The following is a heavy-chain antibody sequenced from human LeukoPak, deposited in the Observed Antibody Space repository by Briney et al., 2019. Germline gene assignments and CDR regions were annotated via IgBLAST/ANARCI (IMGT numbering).Heavy chain of an antibody. CDR1: GFSLSTSGMR. Sequence: SGPALVKPTQTLTLTCTSSGFSLSTSGMRVSWIRQPPGKALEWLARIDWDDDKFYSTSLKTRLTISKDTSKNQVVLTMTNVDPVDTATYYCARGDYYGSRGLDYFDYWGQGTLVTVSS. J-gene: IGHJ4*02. CDR3: ARGDYYGSRGLDYFDY. D-gene: IGHD3-10*01. CDR2: IDWDDDK. V-gene: IGHV2-70*04.